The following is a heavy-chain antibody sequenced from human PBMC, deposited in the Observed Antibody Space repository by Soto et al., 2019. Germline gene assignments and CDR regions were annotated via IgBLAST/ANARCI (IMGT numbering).Heavy chain of an antibody. CDR2: IYYSGST. CDR3: ATGRDWFDP. Sequence: SETLSLTCTVSGGSISSSSYYWGWIRQPPGKGLEWIGSIYYSGSTSYNPSLKSRVTMSLDRSKNQVSLNLYSVTAADTAVYYCATGRDWFDPWGPGTLVTVSS. CDR1: GGSISSSSYY. J-gene: IGHJ5*02. V-gene: IGHV4-39*07.